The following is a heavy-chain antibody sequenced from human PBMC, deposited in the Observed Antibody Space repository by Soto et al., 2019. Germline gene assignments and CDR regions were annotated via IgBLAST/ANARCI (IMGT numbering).Heavy chain of an antibody. CDR1: GYTFTSYA. V-gene: IGHV1-3*01. CDR3: ARDRPGIVGATGGAFDI. J-gene: IGHJ3*02. Sequence: QVQLVQSGAEVKKPGASVKVSCKASGYTFTSYAMHWVRQAPGQRLEWMGWINAGNGNTKYSQKFQGRVTITRDTSASTAYMELSSLRSEDTAVYYCARDRPGIVGATGGAFDIWGQGTMVTVSS. CDR2: INAGNGNT. D-gene: IGHD1-26*01.